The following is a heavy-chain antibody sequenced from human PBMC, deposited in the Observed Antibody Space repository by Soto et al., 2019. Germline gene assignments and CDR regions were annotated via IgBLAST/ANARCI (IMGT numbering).Heavy chain of an antibody. J-gene: IGHJ3*02. V-gene: IGHV3-23*01. Sequence: GGSLRLSCAASGFTFSSSAISWVRQAPGKGLEWVAGISGSGATTYYADSVKGRFTISRDKSRTTVYLQMRDLRPEDTALYFCATWHLREHAYDIWGQGTMVTVSS. D-gene: IGHD5-12*01. CDR1: GFTFSSSA. CDR2: ISGSGATT. CDR3: ATWHLREHAYDI.